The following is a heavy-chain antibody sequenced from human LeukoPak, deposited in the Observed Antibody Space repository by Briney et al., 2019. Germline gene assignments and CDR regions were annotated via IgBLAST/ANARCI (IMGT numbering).Heavy chain of an antibody. CDR3: ARAPTSYSSSWYTNWFDP. D-gene: IGHD6-13*01. V-gene: IGHV4-39*01. CDR1: GGSVSSSSYY. CDR2: ISYSGST. J-gene: IGHJ5*02. Sequence: SETLSLTCTVSGGSVSSSSYYWGWIRQPPGKGLEWIGSISYSGSTYYNPSLKSRVTISVDTSKNQFSLKLSSVTAADTAVYYCARAPTSYSSSWYTNWFDPWGQGTLVTVSS.